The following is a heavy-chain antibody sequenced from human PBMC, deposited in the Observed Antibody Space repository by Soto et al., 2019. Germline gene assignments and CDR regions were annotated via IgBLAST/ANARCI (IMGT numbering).Heavy chain of an antibody. J-gene: IGHJ6*02. V-gene: IGHV4-4*02. D-gene: IGHD6-13*01. Sequence: SETLSLTCAVSGGSISSSNWWSWVRQPPGKGLEWIGEIYHSGSTNYNPSLKSRVTISVDKSKNQFSLKLSSVTAADTAVYYCARDQGIAAPVDYYGMDVCGQGTTVT. CDR2: IYHSGST. CDR3: ARDQGIAAPVDYYGMDV. CDR1: GGSISSSNW.